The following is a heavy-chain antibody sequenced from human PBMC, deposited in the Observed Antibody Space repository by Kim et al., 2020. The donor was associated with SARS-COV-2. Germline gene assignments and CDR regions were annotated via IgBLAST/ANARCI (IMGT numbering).Heavy chain of an antibody. Sequence: GGSLRLSCAASGFTFGDYAMHWVRQAPGKGLEWVSGISWNSGSIGYADSVKGRFTISRDNAKNSLYLQMNSLRAEDTALYYCAKEDITIFGVVIMGYYGMDVWGQGTTVTVSS. J-gene: IGHJ6*02. CDR1: GFTFGDYA. CDR3: AKEDITIFGVVIMGYYGMDV. V-gene: IGHV3-9*01. D-gene: IGHD3-3*01. CDR2: ISWNSGSI.